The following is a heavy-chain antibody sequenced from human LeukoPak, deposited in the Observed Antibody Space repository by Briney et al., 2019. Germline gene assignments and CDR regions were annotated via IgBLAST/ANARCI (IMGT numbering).Heavy chain of an antibody. D-gene: IGHD2-2*01. Sequence: SETLSLTCAVYGGSFSGYYWSWIRQPPGKGLEWIGEINHSGSTNYNPSLKSRVTISVDRSKNQFSLKLSSVTAADTAVYYCAREVGYCSSTSCRNWFDPWGQGTLVTVSS. CDR3: AREVGYCSSTSCRNWFDP. CDR1: GGSFSGYY. V-gene: IGHV4-34*01. J-gene: IGHJ5*02. CDR2: INHSGST.